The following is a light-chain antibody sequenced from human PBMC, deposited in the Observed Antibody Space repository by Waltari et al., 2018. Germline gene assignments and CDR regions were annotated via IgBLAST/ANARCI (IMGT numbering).Light chain of an antibody. J-gene: IGLJ2*01. CDR2: DVS. CDR3: NSYTRSRTWV. CDR1: SSDVGGHNY. Sequence: QSALTQPASVSGSPGQSITISCTGTSSDVGGHNYVSWYQQHPGKAPKVKIYDVSKRPSGVSDRFSGSKSGNTASLTISGLQAEDEADYYCNSYTRSRTWVFGGGTKLTVL. V-gene: IGLV2-14*01.